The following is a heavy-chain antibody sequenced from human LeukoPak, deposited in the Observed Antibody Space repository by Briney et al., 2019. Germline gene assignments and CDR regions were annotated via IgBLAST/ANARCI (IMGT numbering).Heavy chain of an antibody. CDR3: ARGSGWTDY. CDR1: GFTFSNYW. J-gene: IGHJ4*02. Sequence: PGGSLRLSCAASGFTFSNYWMSWVRQAPGKGLEWVANIKEDESEKYYVDSVKGRFAVSRDNAKNSLYLRMNSLRAEDTAVYYCARGSGWTDYWGQGTLVTVSS. D-gene: IGHD3/OR15-3a*01. CDR2: IKEDESEK. V-gene: IGHV3-7*05.